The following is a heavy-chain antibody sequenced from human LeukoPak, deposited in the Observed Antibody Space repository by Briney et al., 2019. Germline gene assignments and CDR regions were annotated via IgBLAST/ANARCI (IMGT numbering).Heavy chain of an antibody. Sequence: ASVKVSCKASGYTFTSYAMHWVRQAPGQRLEWIGWINAGNGNTKYSQKFQGRVTITRDTSASTAYMELSSLRSEDTAVYYCARDPGYCSGGSCPHFDYWGQGTLVTVSS. CDR2: INAGNGNT. V-gene: IGHV1-3*01. CDR1: GYTFTSYA. D-gene: IGHD2-15*01. CDR3: ARDPGYCSGGSCPHFDY. J-gene: IGHJ4*02.